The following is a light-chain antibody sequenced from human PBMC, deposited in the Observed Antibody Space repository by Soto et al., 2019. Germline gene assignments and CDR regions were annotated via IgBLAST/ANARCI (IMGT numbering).Light chain of an antibody. CDR2: AAS. CDR1: QSISSY. Sequence: DIQMTQSPSSLSASVGDRVTITCRASQSISSYLNWYQQKPGKAPKLLIYAASSLRSGVPSRFSGSGSGTDFTLTVSSLQLEDFATYYCQQSYTTPRTFAQGTKLGIK. CDR3: QQSYTTPRT. V-gene: IGKV1-39*01. J-gene: IGKJ2*02.